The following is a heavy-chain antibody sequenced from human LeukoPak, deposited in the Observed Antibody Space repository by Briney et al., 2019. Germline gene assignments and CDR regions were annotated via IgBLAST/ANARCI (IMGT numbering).Heavy chain of an antibody. D-gene: IGHD2-2*01. CDR2: IYYSGST. CDR3: ARDLARIVVPAAIPNWFDP. V-gene: IGHV4-39*02. J-gene: IGHJ5*02. CDR1: GGSISSSSYY. Sequence: SETLSLTCTVSGGSISSSSYYWGWIRQPPGKGLEWIGSIYYSGSTYYNPSLKSRVTISVDTSKSQFSLKLSSVTAADTAVYYCARDLARIVVPAAIPNWFDPWGQGTLVTVSS.